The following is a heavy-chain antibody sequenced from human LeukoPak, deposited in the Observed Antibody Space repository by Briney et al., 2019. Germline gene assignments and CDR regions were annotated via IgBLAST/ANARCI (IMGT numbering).Heavy chain of an antibody. CDR1: GVTASSNY. J-gene: IGHJ3*02. D-gene: IGHD3/OR15-3a*01. CDR3: ARGPSGTSDAFDI. V-gene: IGHV3-53*01. CDR2: IYSGGST. Sequence: GGSLRLSCAASGVTASSNYMSWVRQAPGQGLEWVSVIYSGGSTYYADSVKGRFTISRDNSKNTLYLQMNSLRVEDTAVYYCARGPSGTSDAFDIWGRGTLVTVSS.